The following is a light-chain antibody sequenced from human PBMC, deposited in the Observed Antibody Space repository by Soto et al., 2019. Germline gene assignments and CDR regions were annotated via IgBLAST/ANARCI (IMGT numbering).Light chain of an antibody. V-gene: IGLV2-14*03. CDR3: VSYTSSTTYV. J-gene: IGLJ1*01. Sequence: QSALTQPASVSGSPGQSITISCTGTTSDLGAYNFVSWYQQHPGKPPKLIIYDVANRPSGVSNRFSGSKSGSTASLIISRLQTEDEADYYCVSYTSSTTYVFGTGTKVTVL. CDR2: DVA. CDR1: TSDLGAYNF.